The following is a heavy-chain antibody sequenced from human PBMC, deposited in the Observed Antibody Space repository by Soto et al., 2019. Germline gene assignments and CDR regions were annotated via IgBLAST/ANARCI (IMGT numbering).Heavy chain of an antibody. J-gene: IGHJ4*02. CDR3: ARVKYGSGSYLHTFDY. D-gene: IGHD3-10*01. V-gene: IGHV4-59*01. Sequence: SETLSLTCTVSGGSINSFYWSWIRQPPGKGLERIGYIYYSGSTVYSPSLKSRITISLDTSKTQFSLKLTSVTAADTAVYYCARVKYGSGSYLHTFDYWGQGALVTVSS. CDR1: GGSINSFY. CDR2: IYYSGST.